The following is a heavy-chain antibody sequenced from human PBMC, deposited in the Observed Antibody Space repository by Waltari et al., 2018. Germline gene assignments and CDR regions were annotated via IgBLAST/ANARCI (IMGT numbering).Heavy chain of an antibody. V-gene: IGHV4-39*01. CDR3: ARKLLWFGEPLYYYGMDV. CDR1: GGSISSSSYY. D-gene: IGHD3-10*01. J-gene: IGHJ6*02. Sequence: QLQLQESGPGLVKPSETLSLTCTVSGGSISSSSYYWGWIRQPPGKGLEWIGSIYYSGSTYFNPSLKSRVTISVDTSKTQFSRTLSSLTAADTAVYYCARKLLWFGEPLYYYGMDVWGQGTTVTVSS. CDR2: IYYSGST.